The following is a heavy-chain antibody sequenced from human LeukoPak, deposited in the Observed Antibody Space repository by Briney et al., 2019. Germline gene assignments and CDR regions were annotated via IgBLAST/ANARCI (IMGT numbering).Heavy chain of an antibody. J-gene: IGHJ5*02. CDR1: GYTFTSYG. V-gene: IGHV1-18*01. CDR2: ISAYNGNT. Sequence: GASVKVSCKASGYTFTSYGISWVRQAPGQGLEWMGWISAYNGNTNYAQKLQGRVTITTDTSTSTAYMELRSLRSDDTAVYYCARTMAAPDENWFDPWGQGTLVTVSS. CDR3: ARTMAAPDENWFDP. D-gene: IGHD5-24*01.